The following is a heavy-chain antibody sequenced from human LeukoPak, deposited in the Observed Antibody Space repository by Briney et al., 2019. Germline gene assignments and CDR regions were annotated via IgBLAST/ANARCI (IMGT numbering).Heavy chain of an antibody. V-gene: IGHV3-48*03. CDR2: ISSSGSTI. Sequence: GRSLRLSCAASGFTFSSYEMNWVSQAPGKGLEWASYISSSGSTIYYADSVKGRFTISRDNAKNSLYLQMNSLRAEDTAVYYCARRYCSSTSCLIDYWGQGTLVTVSS. D-gene: IGHD2-2*01. CDR3: ARRYCSSTSCLIDY. J-gene: IGHJ4*02. CDR1: GFTFSSYE.